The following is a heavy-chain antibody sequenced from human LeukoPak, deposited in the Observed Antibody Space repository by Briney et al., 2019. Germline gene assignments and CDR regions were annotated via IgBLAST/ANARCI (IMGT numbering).Heavy chain of an antibody. CDR3: ARGLRDWNDGRDYFDY. V-gene: IGHV3-33*01. CDR2: IWYDGSNK. CDR1: GFTFSSYG. D-gene: IGHD1-1*01. J-gene: IGHJ4*02. Sequence: QPGRSLRLSCAASGFTFSSYGMHWVRQAPGKGLEWVAVIWYDGSNKYYADSVKGRFTISRDNSKDTLYLQMNSLRAEDTAVYYCARGLRDWNDGRDYFDYWGQGTLVTVSS.